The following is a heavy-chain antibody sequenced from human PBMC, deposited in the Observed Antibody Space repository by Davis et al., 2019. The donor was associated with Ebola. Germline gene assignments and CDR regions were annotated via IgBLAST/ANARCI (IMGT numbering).Heavy chain of an antibody. J-gene: IGHJ4*02. Sequence: PGGSLRLSCAASGFTFSNYEMNWVRQAPGKGLEWVSYIYSGTNTYYADSVKGRFTMSRDNAKNLLYLHMDSLRAEDTAVYYCAREAPFCGGDCLDYWGQGTLVTVSS. CDR2: IYSGTNT. D-gene: IGHD2-21*01. CDR3: AREAPFCGGDCLDY. V-gene: IGHV3-48*03. CDR1: GFTFSNYE.